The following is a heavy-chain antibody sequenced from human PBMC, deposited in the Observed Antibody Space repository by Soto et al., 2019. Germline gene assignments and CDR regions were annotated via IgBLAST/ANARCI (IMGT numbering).Heavy chain of an antibody. D-gene: IGHD1-1*01. CDR2: VYDSGTVTT. CDR3: SHRWQQLSWFDV. CDR1: GGSVRDYH. V-gene: IGHV4-59*02. Sequence: QVRLQESGPGLVKPSETLSLTCTVSGGSVRDYHWSWIRQSPGKGLEWIGYVYDSGTVTTSYNTSVKSRVTISVDPSKNEVSLKMTSVTAADTAVYYCSHRWQQLSWFDVWGQGTLFTVSS. J-gene: IGHJ5*02.